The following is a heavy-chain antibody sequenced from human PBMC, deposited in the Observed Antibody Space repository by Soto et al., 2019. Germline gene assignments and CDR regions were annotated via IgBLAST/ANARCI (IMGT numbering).Heavy chain of an antibody. V-gene: IGHV1-69*06. CDR1: GGTFSSYA. CDR3: ARGKSETYNWFDP. Sequence: SVKVSCKASGGTFSSYAISWVRQAPGQGLEWMGGIIPIFGTANYAQKFQGRVTITADKSTSTAYMELSSLRSEDTAVYYCARGKSETYNWFDPWGQGTLVTVSP. J-gene: IGHJ5*02. CDR2: IIPIFGTA.